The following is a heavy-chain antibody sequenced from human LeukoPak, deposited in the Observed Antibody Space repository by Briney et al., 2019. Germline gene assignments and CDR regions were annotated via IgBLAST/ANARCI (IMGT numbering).Heavy chain of an antibody. Sequence: PGGSLRLSCAASGFTVSSNYMSWVRQAPGKGLEWVSVIYSGGSTYYADSVKGRFTISRDNSKNTLYLQMNSLRAEDTAVYYCARGGRDTAAGIDYWGQGTLVTVSS. CDR2: IYSGGST. CDR3: ARGGRDTAAGIDY. CDR1: GFTVSSNY. J-gene: IGHJ4*02. V-gene: IGHV3-66*01. D-gene: IGHD5-18*01.